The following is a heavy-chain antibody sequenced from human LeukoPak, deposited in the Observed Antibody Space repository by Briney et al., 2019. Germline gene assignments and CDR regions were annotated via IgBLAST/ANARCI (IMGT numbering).Heavy chain of an antibody. Sequence: SQTLSLTCAISGDSVSSNTAAWNWIRQSPSRGLEWLGRTYYRSTWYNDYAVSVRSRITINPDTSKNQFSLQLNSVTPEDTAVYYCARARLHHNYGSETSFDYWGQGTLVTVSS. V-gene: IGHV6-1*01. CDR1: GDSVSSNTAA. CDR3: ARARLHHNYGSETSFDY. D-gene: IGHD3-10*01. CDR2: TYYRSTWYN. J-gene: IGHJ4*02.